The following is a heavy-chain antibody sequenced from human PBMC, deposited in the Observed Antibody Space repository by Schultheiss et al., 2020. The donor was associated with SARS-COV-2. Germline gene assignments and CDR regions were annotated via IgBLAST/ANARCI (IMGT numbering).Heavy chain of an antibody. CDR1: GFTFSDYY. V-gene: IGHV3-11*06. CDR2: ISSSSSYT. D-gene: IGHD3-22*01. CDR3: ARDVATMIVVVYFDY. Sequence: GGSLRLSCAASGFTFSDYYMSWIRQAPGKGLEWVSYISSSSSYTNYADSVKGRFTISRDNAKNSLYLQMNSLRAEDTAVYYCARDVATMIVVVYFDYWGQGTLVTVSS. J-gene: IGHJ4*02.